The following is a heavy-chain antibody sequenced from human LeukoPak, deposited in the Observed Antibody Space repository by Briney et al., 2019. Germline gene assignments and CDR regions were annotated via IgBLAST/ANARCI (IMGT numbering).Heavy chain of an antibody. CDR2: ISASGGTT. CDR1: AFTFSTYA. Sequence: PGGSLRPSCAASAFTFSTYAMSCVRQAPGKGLEWVSAISASGGTTYYADSVKGRFTISRDNSKNALYLQMSSLRAEDTAVYYCAKEPREYCSSASCPNWIDPWGQGTLVTVSS. D-gene: IGHD2-2*01. J-gene: IGHJ5*02. V-gene: IGHV3-23*01. CDR3: AKEPREYCSSASCPNWIDP.